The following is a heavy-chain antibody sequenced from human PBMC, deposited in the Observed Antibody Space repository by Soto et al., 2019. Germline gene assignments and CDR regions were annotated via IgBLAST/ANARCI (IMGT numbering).Heavy chain of an antibody. CDR3: ARGPYYYDSSGYPAPDY. J-gene: IGHJ4*02. D-gene: IGHD3-22*01. V-gene: IGHV1-18*01. CDR2: ISAYNGNT. CDR1: GYTFTSYG. Sequence: ASVKVSCKASGYTFTSYGISWVRQAPGQGLEWMGWISAYNGNTNYAQKLQGRVTMTTDTSTSTAYMELRSLRSDDTAVYYCARGPYYYDSSGYPAPDYWGQGTLVTAPQ.